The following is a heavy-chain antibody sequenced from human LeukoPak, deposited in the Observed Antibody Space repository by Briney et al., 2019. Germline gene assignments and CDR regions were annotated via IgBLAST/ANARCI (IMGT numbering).Heavy chain of an antibody. J-gene: IGHJ4*02. CDR3: AKDDAWLRFGE. CDR1: GFSFSSYG. D-gene: IGHD3-10*01. CDR2: ISGSGEST. Sequence: GGSLRLSCVGSGFSFSSYGMTWVRQAPGKGLEWVSAISGSGESTYNAGSVQGRFTISRDNSKNTVYLQMSSLRAEDTAVYYCAKDDAWLRFGEWSQGTLVTVSS. V-gene: IGHV3-23*01.